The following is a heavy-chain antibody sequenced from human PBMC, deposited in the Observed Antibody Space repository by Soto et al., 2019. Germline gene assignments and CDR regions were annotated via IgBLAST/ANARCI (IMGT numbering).Heavy chain of an antibody. D-gene: IGHD5-12*01. CDR1: GFTFSSYG. J-gene: IGHJ6*02. V-gene: IGHV3-33*01. CDR2: IWYDGSNK. Sequence: GGSLRLSCAASGFTFSSYGMHWVRQAPGKGLEWVAVIWYDGSNKYYADSVKGRFTISRDNSKNTLYLQMNSLRAEDTAVYYCARADSGYELYYYGMDVWGQGTTVTVSS. CDR3: ARADSGYELYYYGMDV.